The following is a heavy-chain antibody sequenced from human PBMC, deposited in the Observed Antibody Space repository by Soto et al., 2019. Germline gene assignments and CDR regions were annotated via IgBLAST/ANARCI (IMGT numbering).Heavy chain of an antibody. V-gene: IGHV4-4*02. J-gene: IGHJ6*02. CDR1: GGSISSNKW. Sequence: QVQLQESGPGLVKPSETLSLTCAVYGGSISSNKWWSWVRQPPGKGLEWIGEIYHSGSTNYNPPLKSRVTISLDKSKNQFSLKLTSVTAADSAVYYCARDDHIVVVPTSLGAMDVWGQGTTVTVSS. CDR2: IYHSGST. CDR3: ARDDHIVVVPTSLGAMDV. D-gene: IGHD2-2*01.